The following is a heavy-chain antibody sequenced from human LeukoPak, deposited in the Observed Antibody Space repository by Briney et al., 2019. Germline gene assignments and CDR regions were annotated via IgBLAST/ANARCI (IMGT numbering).Heavy chain of an antibody. V-gene: IGHV4-38-2*02. Sequence: PSETLSLTCTVSGSFISGSYSWGWIRQPPGKGLESIGSFHHSGSTNYNPSLKSRVTISVDTSKNQFSLKLSSVTAADTAVYYCARLHLVSTGWHPMADSWGQGTLVTVSS. CDR1: GSFISGSYS. D-gene: IGHD6-19*01. CDR3: ARLHLVSTGWHPMADS. J-gene: IGHJ4*02. CDR2: FHHSGST.